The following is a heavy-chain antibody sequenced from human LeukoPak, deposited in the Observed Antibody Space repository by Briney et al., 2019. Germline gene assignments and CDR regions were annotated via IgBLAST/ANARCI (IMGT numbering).Heavy chain of an antibody. CDR3: ARGDSSGWPYFDY. V-gene: IGHV1-69*04. CDR2: NIPILGIA. J-gene: IGHJ4*02. D-gene: IGHD6-19*01. Sequence: GRNIPILGIANYAQKFQGRVTITANKSTSTAYMELSSLRSEDTAVYYCARGDSSGWPYFDYWGQGTLVTVSS.